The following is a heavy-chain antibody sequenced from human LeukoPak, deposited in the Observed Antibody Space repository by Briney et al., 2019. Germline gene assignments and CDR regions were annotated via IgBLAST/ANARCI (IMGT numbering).Heavy chain of an antibody. CDR1: GGSFSGYY. J-gene: IGHJ4*02. D-gene: IGHD6-19*01. CDR2: INHSGST. CDR3: ARRWGRAVAGPGPFGC. V-gene: IGHV4-34*01. Sequence: RPSETLSLTCAVYGGSFSGYYWSWIRQPPGKGLEWIGEINHSGSTNYNPSLKSRVTISVDTSKNQFSLKLSSVTAADTAVYYCARRWGRAVAGPGPFGCWGQGTLVTVSS.